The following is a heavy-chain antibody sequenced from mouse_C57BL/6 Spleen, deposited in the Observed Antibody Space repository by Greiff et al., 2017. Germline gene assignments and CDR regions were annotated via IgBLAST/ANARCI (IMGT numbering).Heavy chain of an antibody. V-gene: IGHV5-6*02. CDR2: ISSGGSYT. CDR1: GFTFSSYG. J-gene: IGHJ2*01. CDR3: AREAY. Sequence: DVMLVESGGDLVKPGGSLKFSCAASGFTFSSYGMSWVRQTPDKRLEWVATISSGGSYTYYPDSVKGRFTISRDKAKNTRYLQMSRLKSEYTAIYYCAREAYWGQGTTLTVSS.